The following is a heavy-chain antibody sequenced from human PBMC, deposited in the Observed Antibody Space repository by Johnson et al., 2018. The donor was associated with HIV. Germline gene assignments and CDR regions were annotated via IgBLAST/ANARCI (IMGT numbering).Heavy chain of an antibody. CDR1: GFTFSSYG. CDR2: ISYDGSNK. J-gene: IGHJ3*02. V-gene: IGHV3-30*18. Sequence: QVQLVESGGGVVQPGRSLRLSCAASGFTFSSYGMHWVRQAPGKGLEWVAVISYDGSNKYYADSVKGRFTISRDNSKNTLYLQMNSLRAEDTAVYYCAKPREQWLTRDDAFDIWGQGTMVTVSS. CDR3: AKPREQWLTRDDAFDI. D-gene: IGHD6-19*01.